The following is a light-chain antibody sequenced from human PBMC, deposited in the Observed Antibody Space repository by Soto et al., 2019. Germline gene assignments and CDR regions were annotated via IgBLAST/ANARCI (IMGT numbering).Light chain of an antibody. CDR2: EVS. CDR3: SSYTSTATRV. CDR1: NTDIGGHKY. V-gene: IGLV2-8*01. Sequence: QSVLTQPPSASGSPGQSVTISCTGTNTDIGGHKYVSWYQHHPGKAPKLLIYEVSERPSGVPDRFSGSKSGNAASLTVSGLQADDEAMYYCSSYTSTATRVFGGGTKLTVL. J-gene: IGLJ3*02.